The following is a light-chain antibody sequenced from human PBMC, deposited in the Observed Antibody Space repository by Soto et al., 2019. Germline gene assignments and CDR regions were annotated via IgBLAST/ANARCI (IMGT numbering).Light chain of an antibody. J-gene: IGLJ3*02. V-gene: IGLV2-11*01. CDR3: CSYAGSYTWV. Sequence: QSVLTQPRSVSGSPGQSVTISCTGTYVSWYQQHPGKAPKLMIYDVNKRPSGVPDRFSGSKSGYTASLTISGLQAEDEADYYFCSYAGSYTWVFGGGTKLTVL. CDR2: DVN. CDR1: Y.